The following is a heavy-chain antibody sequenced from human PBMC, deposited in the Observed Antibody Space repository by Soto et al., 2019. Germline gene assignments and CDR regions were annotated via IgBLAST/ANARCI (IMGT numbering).Heavy chain of an antibody. CDR1: GFTFSSYA. V-gene: IGHV3-23*01. CDR2: ISGSGGST. J-gene: IGHJ3*02. D-gene: IGHD3-16*02. CDR3: AKQTHTITSGGVIGDAFDI. Sequence: EVQLLESVGGLVQPGGSLRLSCAASGFTFSSYAMSCVRQAPGKGLECDSAISGSGGSTYDADSVKGRFTISRDNSKNTLYMQMNSLRAEDTAVYYCAKQTHTITSGGVIGDAFDIWGQGTMVTVSS.